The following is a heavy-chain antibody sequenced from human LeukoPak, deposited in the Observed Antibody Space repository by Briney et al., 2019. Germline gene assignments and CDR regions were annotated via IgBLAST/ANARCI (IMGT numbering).Heavy chain of an antibody. CDR1: GGSVNSSSYY. J-gene: IGHJ4*02. CDR2: IYFSGST. V-gene: IGHV4-39*01. Sequence: SETLSLTCTVSGGSVNSSSYYWGWIRQPPRKGLEWIGSIYFSGSTYYNPSLKSRVTISVDTSKNQFSLKLSSLIAADTAVYYCARQWLEMGFDYWGQGTLVTVSS. D-gene: IGHD6-19*01. CDR3: ARQWLEMGFDY.